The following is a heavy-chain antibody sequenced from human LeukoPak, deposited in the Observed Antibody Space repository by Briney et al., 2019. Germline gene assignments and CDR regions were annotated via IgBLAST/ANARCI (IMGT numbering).Heavy chain of an antibody. J-gene: IGHJ4*02. CDR1: GYTFTGYY. V-gene: IGHV1-2*06. CDR2: INPNSGGT. D-gene: IGHD6-19*01. Sequence: ASVQVSCKASGYTFTGYYMHWVRQAPGQGLEWMGRINPNSGGTNYAQKFQGRVTMTRDTSISTAYMELSRLRSDDTAVYYCASGQWLGEPADYWGQGTLVTVSS. CDR3: ASGQWLGEPADY.